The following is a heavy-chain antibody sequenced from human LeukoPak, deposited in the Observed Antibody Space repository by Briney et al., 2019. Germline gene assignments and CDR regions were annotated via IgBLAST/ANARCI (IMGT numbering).Heavy chain of an antibody. Sequence: GGSLRLSCAASGFTFSSYWMHWVRQAPGKGLVWVSRINTDGSITNYADSVKGRFTISRDNAKNSLYLQMNSLRAEDTAVYYCARQYQLPYYFDYWGRGTLVTASS. CDR2: INTDGSIT. CDR3: ARQYQLPYYFDY. CDR1: GFTFSSYW. D-gene: IGHD2-2*01. J-gene: IGHJ4*02. V-gene: IGHV3-74*01.